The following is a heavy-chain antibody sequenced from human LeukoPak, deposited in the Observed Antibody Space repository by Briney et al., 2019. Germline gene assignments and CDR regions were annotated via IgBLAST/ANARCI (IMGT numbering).Heavy chain of an antibody. Sequence: GGSLRLSCVASGFTVSSSYMSWVRQAPGKGLEFLSVLYSGGDRYYGDSVRGRFTISGDNSKNMLYLQMDSLGAEDTAIYYCAAYSGDYGGNLYFFDYWGQGTLVTVSS. CDR2: LYSGGDR. D-gene: IGHD4-23*01. J-gene: IGHJ4*02. V-gene: IGHV3-53*01. CDR3: AAYSGDYGGNLYFFDY. CDR1: GFTVSSSY.